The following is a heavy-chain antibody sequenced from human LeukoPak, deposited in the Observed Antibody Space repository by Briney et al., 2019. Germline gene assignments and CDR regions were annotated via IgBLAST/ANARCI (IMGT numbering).Heavy chain of an antibody. Sequence: GGSLRLSCAASGFTFGSYAVSWVRQAPGKGLEWVSVISRSGGTTYYADSVRGRFTISRDNSKNTLFLQMNSLRAEDTAVYYCARKGPLGYTYGYFDYWGQGTLVTVSS. J-gene: IGHJ4*02. CDR2: ISRSGGTT. D-gene: IGHD5-18*01. V-gene: IGHV3-23*01. CDR3: ARKGPLGYTYGYFDY. CDR1: GFTFGSYA.